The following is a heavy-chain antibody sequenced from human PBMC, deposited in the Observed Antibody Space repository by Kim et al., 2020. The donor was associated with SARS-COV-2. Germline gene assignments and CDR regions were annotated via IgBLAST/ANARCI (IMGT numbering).Heavy chain of an antibody. Sequence: GGSLRLSCAASGITFSNHGMSWVRQAPGKGLEWVSAITASGGSTYYAASVKGRFTISRDNSKNTLYLQMSGLRAEDTAIYYCAKVGLAGVTVAGGDSWGQGTLVTVSS. CDR1: GITFSNHG. V-gene: IGHV3-23*01. CDR3: AKVGLAGVTVAGGDS. J-gene: IGHJ4*02. CDR2: ITASGGST. D-gene: IGHD6-13*01.